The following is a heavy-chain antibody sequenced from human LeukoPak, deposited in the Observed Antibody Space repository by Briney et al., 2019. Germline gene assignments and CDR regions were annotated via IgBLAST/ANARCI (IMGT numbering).Heavy chain of an antibody. D-gene: IGHD1-1*01. Sequence: SETLSLTCAVSGVSFNNYYWSRVRQTPGKGLEWIGEINHSGHTNDRPSLKSRATLSIDTSRKQFSLNLRSVTVADTGIYYCTRMTTRHDYWRQGTLVTVSS. CDR2: INHSGHT. V-gene: IGHV4-34*04. CDR3: TRMTTRHDY. J-gene: IGHJ4*02. CDR1: GVSFNNYY.